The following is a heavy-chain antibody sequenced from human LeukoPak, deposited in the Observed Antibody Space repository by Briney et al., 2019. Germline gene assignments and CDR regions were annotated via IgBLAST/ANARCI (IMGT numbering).Heavy chain of an antibody. D-gene: IGHD6-19*01. J-gene: IGHJ6*02. CDR1: GGSISSYY. CDR3: ARVGIAVAAVANQKTYYYYYGMDV. V-gene: IGHV4-59*12. CDR2: IYHSGST. Sequence: SETLSLTCTVSGGSISSYYWSWIRQPPGKGLEWIGEIYHSGSTNYNPSLKSRVTISVDKSKNQFSLKLSSVTAADTAVYYCARVGIAVAAVANQKTYYYYYGMDVWGQGTTVTVSS.